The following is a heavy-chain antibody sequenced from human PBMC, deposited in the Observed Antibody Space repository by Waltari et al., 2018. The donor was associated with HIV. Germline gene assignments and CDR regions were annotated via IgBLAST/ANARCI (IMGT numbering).Heavy chain of an antibody. V-gene: IGHV1-8*01. J-gene: IGHJ5*02. CDR3: ARGVDAVGATHWFDP. CDR2: MNPNSGNA. Sequence: QVQLVQSGAEVKKPGASVKVSCKVSGYTLTELTMHWVRQATGHGLEWMGWMNPNSGNAGYAQKVQGRVTMTSDTSISTAFMDLSSLRSDDTAVYYCARGVDAVGATHWFDPWGQGTLVTVSS. CDR1: GYTLTELT. D-gene: IGHD1-26*01.